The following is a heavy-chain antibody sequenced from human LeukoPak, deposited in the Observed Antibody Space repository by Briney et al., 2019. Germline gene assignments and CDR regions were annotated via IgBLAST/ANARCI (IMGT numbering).Heavy chain of an antibody. J-gene: IGHJ6*02. D-gene: IGHD6-19*01. CDR3: AGPQKVYQWLALMDV. CDR1: RFTFSSYS. CDR2: ISSSSSYI. V-gene: IGHV3-21*01. Sequence: GGSLRLSCAASRFTFSSYSMNWVRQAPGKGLEWVSSISSSSSYIYYADSVKGRFTISRDNAKNSLYLQMNSLRAEDTAVYYCAGPQKVYQWLALMDVWGQGTTVTVSS.